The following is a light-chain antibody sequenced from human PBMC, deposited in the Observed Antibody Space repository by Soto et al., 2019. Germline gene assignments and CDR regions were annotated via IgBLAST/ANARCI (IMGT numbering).Light chain of an antibody. CDR3: QQYGNSPRT. J-gene: IGKJ5*01. CDR2: GAS. V-gene: IGKV3-20*01. Sequence: ETVMTQSPATLSVSPGESATLSCRASQSVSSKLAWYQQKPGQAPRLLIYGASSRATGIPDRFSGSGSGTDFTLTISRLEPEDFAVYFCQQYGNSPRTFGQGTRLEIK. CDR1: QSVSSK.